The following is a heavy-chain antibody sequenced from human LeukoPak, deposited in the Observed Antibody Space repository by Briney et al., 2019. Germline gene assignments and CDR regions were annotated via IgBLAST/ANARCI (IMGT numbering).Heavy chain of an antibody. V-gene: IGHV1-2*02. J-gene: IGHJ5*02. CDR2: INPNSGGT. CDR1: GYTFTGYY. D-gene: IGHD4-17*01. Sequence: GASVKVSCKASGYTFTGYYMHWVRQAPGQGLEWMGWINPNSGGTNYAQEFQGRVTMTRDTSISTAYMELSRLRSDDTAVYYCARAHDYGDYRGFGNWFDPWGQGTLVTVSS. CDR3: ARAHDYGDYRGFGNWFDP.